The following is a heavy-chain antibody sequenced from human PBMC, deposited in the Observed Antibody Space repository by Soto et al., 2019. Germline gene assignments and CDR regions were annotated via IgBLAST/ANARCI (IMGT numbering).Heavy chain of an antibody. CDR1: GYTFTSYQ. CDR2: INPSGGRI. J-gene: IGHJ6*02. CDR3: ARDGPPTTPGVGPSYTMDV. V-gene: IGHV1-46*01. Sequence: QMQLVQSGAEVKKPGASVKVSCKASGYTFTSYQMHWVRQAPGQGLEWVGIINPSGGRITYAPRFQGIVMMTRDTSTNSVYMELRSLRSEDTAVYYCARDGPPTTPGVGPSYTMDVWGQGTTVTVS. D-gene: IGHD3-3*01.